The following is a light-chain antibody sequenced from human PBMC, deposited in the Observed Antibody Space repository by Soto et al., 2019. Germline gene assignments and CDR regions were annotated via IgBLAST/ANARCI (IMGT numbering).Light chain of an antibody. V-gene: IGKV2-24*01. CDR2: QVS. CDR3: RHASQPFT. CDR1: QSLVHSDGNTY. J-gene: IGKJ3*01. Sequence: DIVMTQTPLSSPVTLGQPASISCRSSQSLVHSDGNTYLGWLQQRPGQPPRLLIDQVSNRLSGVQDSFSGSVAGPDFTLKIRRVEAEDVGVYYRRHASQPFTFGPGTKVDIK.